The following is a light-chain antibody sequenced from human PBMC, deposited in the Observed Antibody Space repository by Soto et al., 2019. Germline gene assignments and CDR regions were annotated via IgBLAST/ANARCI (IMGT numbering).Light chain of an antibody. CDR1: SSDVGSYNL. CDR2: EVS. CDR3: CSYAGSPLYV. Sequence: QSVLTQPASVSGSPGQSITISCTGTSSDVGSYNLVSWYQQHQGKAPKLMIYEVSKRPSGVSNRFSGSKSGNTASLTISGLQAEDEADYYCCSYAGSPLYVFGTGTKVTVL. J-gene: IGLJ1*01. V-gene: IGLV2-23*02.